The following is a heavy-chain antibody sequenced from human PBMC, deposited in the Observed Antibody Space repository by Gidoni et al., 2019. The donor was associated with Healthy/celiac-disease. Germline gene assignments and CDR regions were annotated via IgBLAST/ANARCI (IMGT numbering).Heavy chain of an antibody. CDR2: IYYSGST. CDR3: ARRTITIFGVVKDDY. D-gene: IGHD3-3*01. Sequence: QLQLQESGPGLVKPSETLSLHCTVSGGPISSSSYYWGWIRQPPGKGLEWIGSIYYSGSTYYNPSLKSRVTISVDTSKNQCSLKLSSVTAADTAVYYCARRTITIFGVVKDDYWGQGTLVTVSS. J-gene: IGHJ4*02. CDR1: GGPISSSSYY. V-gene: IGHV4-39*01.